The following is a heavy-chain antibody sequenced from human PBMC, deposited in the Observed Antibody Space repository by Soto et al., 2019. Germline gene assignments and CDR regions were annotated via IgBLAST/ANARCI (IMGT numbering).Heavy chain of an antibody. D-gene: IGHD5-12*01. Sequence: AVKVSYKPSGCTFSNYAINWVRQAPAQGLEWMGGIIPLFGTANYGQKFQGTAMITAVDTTVTAYLDLSSLRSEDTAVYYCARPVEMATISRSYLFYWGQGTLVTVSS. V-gene: IGHV1-69*13. CDR3: ARPVEMATISRSYLFY. CDR1: GCTFSNYA. J-gene: IGHJ4*02. CDR2: IIPLFGTA.